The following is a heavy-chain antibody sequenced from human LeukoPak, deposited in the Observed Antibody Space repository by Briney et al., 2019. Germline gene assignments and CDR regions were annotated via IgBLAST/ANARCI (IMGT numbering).Heavy chain of an antibody. V-gene: IGHV4-38-2*02. J-gene: IGHJ4*02. CDR2: IYHSGST. D-gene: IGHD3-10*01. CDR1: GYSISSGYY. CDR3: ASLYYYGSGSYYYYYFDY. Sequence: PSETLSLTCTVSGYSISSGYYWGWIRQPPGKGLEWIGSIYHSGSTYYNPSLKSRVTISVDTSKNQFSLKLSSVTAADTAVYYYASLYYYGSGSYYYYYFDYWSQGTLVTVSS.